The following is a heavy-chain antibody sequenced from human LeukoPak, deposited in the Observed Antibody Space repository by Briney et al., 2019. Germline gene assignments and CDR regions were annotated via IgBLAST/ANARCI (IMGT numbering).Heavy chain of an antibody. J-gene: IGHJ4*02. D-gene: IGHD6-19*01. V-gene: IGHV4-39*07. CDR2: IYYSGST. CDR3: ARSVAVAGGSGY. Sequence: SETLSLTCTVSGGSISSSSYYWGWIRQPPGKGLEWIGSIYYSGSTYYNPSLKSRVTISVDTSKNQFSLKLSSVTAADTAVYYCARSVAVAGGSGYWGQGTLVTVSS. CDR1: GGSISSSSYY.